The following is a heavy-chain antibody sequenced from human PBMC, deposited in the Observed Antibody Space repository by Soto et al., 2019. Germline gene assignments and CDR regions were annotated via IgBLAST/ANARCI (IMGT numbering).Heavy chain of an antibody. CDR1: GYRFTSNW. J-gene: IGHJ6*02. CDR3: ARQPACSSTSCDYYYGMDV. Sequence: GESLKISCKGSGYRFTSNWIGWVRQTPGKGLEWMGVIYPGDSDTRYSPSFQGQVTISADKSISTAYLQWSSLKASDTAMYYCARQPACSSTSCDYYYGMDVWGQGTTVTVSS. CDR2: IYPGDSDT. D-gene: IGHD2-2*01. V-gene: IGHV5-51*01.